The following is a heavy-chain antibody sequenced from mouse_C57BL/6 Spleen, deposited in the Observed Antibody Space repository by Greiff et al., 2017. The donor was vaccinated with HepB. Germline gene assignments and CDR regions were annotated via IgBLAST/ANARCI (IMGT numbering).Heavy chain of an antibody. J-gene: IGHJ3*01. Sequence: QVQLQQPGAELVRPGSSVKLSCKASGYTFTSYWMHWVKQRPIQGLEWIGNIDPSDSETHYNQKFKDKATLTVDKSSSTAYMQLSSLTSEDSAVYYCARSGYYESFAYWGQGTLVTVSA. CDR2: IDPSDSET. D-gene: IGHD2-4*01. CDR1: GYTFTSYW. V-gene: IGHV1-52*01. CDR3: ARSGYYESFAY.